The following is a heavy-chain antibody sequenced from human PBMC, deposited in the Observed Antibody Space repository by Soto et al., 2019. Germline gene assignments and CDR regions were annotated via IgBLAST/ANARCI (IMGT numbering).Heavy chain of an antibody. V-gene: IGHV1-69*01. CDR3: ARASIAARDDAFDI. J-gene: IGHJ3*02. CDR2: IIPIFGTA. Sequence: KVSCKASGGTFISYAISWVRQAPGQGLEWMGGIIPIFGTANYAQKFQGRVTITADESTSTAYMELSSLRSEDTAVYYCARASIAARDDAFDIWGQGTMVTVSS. D-gene: IGHD6-13*01. CDR1: GGTFISYA.